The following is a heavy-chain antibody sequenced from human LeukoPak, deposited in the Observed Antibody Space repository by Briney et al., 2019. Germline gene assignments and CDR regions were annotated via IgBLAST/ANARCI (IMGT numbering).Heavy chain of an antibody. J-gene: IGHJ4*02. CDR3: ARAMYYDILTGYYYFDY. V-gene: IGHV3-74*01. D-gene: IGHD3-9*01. Sequence: PGRSLRLSCAASGFTFSSYWMHWVRQAPGKGLVWVSRINSDGSSTSYADSVKGRFTISRDNAKNTLYLQMNSLRAEDTAVYYCARAMYYDILTGYYYFDYWGQGTLVTVSS. CDR2: INSDGSST. CDR1: GFTFSSYW.